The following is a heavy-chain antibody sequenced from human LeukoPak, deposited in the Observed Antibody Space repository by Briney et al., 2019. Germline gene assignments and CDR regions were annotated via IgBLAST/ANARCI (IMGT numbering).Heavy chain of an antibody. CDR2: ISYDGSNK. V-gene: IGHV3-30*18. J-gene: IGHJ3*02. Sequence: GRSLRLSCAASGSTFSSYGMPWVRQAPGKGLEWVAVISYDGSNKYYADSVKGRFTISRDNSKNTLYLQMNSLRAEDTAVYYCAKDSAFDIWGQGTMVTVSS. CDR1: GSTFSSYG. CDR3: AKDSAFDI.